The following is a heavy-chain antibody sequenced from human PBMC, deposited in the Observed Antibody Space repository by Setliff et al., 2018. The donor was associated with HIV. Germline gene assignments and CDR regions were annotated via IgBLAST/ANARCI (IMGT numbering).Heavy chain of an antibody. J-gene: IGHJ4*02. V-gene: IGHV3-21*01. CDR3: AKEFEDLSGAY. Sequence: PGGSLRLSCAAPGFTFSTYRMNWVRQAPGKGLEWVSSISSSSSYIYYADSVKGRFTISRDNSKNTLYLQMNSLRAEDTATYYCAKEFEDLSGAYWGQGTLVTVSS. CDR2: ISSSSSYI. CDR1: GFTFSTYR. D-gene: IGHD3-10*01.